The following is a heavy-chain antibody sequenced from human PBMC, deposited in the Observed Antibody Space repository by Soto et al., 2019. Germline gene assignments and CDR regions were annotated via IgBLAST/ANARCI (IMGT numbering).Heavy chain of an antibody. CDR1: GGSISSGDYY. Sequence: PSETLSLTCTVSGGSISSGDYYWSWIRQPPGKGLEWIGYIYYSGNTYYNPSLKSRVTISVDTSKNQFSLKLSSVTAADTAVYYCARAYAGYYFDYWGQGTLVTVSS. CDR2: IYYSGNT. J-gene: IGHJ4*02. CDR3: ARAYAGYYFDY. V-gene: IGHV4-30-4*01. D-gene: IGHD3-16*01.